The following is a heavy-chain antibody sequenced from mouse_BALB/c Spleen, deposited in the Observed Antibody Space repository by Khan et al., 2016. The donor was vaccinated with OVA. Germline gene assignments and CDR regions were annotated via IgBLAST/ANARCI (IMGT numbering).Heavy chain of an antibody. D-gene: IGHD3-1*01. V-gene: IGHV1-63*02. CDR3: GRRGAARATWDYFDY. CDR2: TYPGGGYT. CDR1: GYTFTNYW. J-gene: IGHJ2*01. Sequence: QVRLQQSGAELVRPGTSVKMSCKAAGYTFTNYWIGWVKQRPGHGLEWIGDTYPGGGYTNYNENFKGQVTLTADTSSSTAYMQLSGLTSEDSAIYYCGRRGAARATWDYFDYWGQGTTLTVSS.